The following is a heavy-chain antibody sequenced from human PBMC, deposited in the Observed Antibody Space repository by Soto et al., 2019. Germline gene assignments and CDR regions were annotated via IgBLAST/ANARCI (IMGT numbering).Heavy chain of an antibody. V-gene: IGHV3-9*01. D-gene: IGHD3-10*01. J-gene: IGHJ6*02. CDR1: GFAFDDHA. Sequence: EVHLVESGGGLVQLGGSLRLFCAASGFAFDDHAMHWVRQAPGKGLEWVSSLSWNSENVGYADSVKGRFIISRDNARNSLSLEMSSLRDEDTALYYCVKDAGSRRFYYYSGMDVWGQGTTVIVSS. CDR3: VKDAGSRRFYYYSGMDV. CDR2: LSWNSENV.